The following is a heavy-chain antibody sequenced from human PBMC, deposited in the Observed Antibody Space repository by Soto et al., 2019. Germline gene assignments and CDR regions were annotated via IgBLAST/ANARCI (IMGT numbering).Heavy chain of an antibody. J-gene: IGHJ5*02. CDR2: IYYGGFT. Sequence: SETLSLTCTVSGGSISSSSYYWGWIRQPPGKGLEWIGSIYYGGFTYDNPSLTSRVTISVDTSKNQFSLKLSSVTAADTAVYYCAGGGPLGARREDWFDPWGQGTLVTVSS. V-gene: IGHV4-39*01. D-gene: IGHD1-26*01. CDR3: AGGGPLGARREDWFDP. CDR1: GGSISSSSYY.